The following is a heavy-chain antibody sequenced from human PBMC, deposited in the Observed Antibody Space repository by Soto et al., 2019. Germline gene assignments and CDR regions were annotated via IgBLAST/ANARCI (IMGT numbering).Heavy chain of an antibody. D-gene: IGHD3-22*01. V-gene: IGHV4-31*03. CDR3: ARRHYYDSSGSQPFDY. Sequence: SETLSLTCTVSGGSISSGGYYWSWIRQHPGKGLEWIGYIYYSGSTYYNPSLKSRVTISVDTSKNQFSLKLSSVTAADTAVYYCARRHYYDSSGSQPFDYWGQGTLVTVSS. J-gene: IGHJ4*02. CDR1: GGSISSGGYY. CDR2: IYYSGST.